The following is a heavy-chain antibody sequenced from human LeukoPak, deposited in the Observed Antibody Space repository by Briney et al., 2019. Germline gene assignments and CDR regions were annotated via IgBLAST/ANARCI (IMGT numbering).Heavy chain of an antibody. Sequence: GGSLRLSCAASGFTVINYGMTWVRQAPGKGLEWVSGISGSGGTTYDADSVKGRFTVSRDNSKNILYLQMNSLRADDTAVYFCAKTQGYFDYWGQGTLVTVPS. J-gene: IGHJ4*02. V-gene: IGHV3-23*01. CDR3: AKTQGYFDY. CDR2: ISGSGGTT. CDR1: GFTVINYG.